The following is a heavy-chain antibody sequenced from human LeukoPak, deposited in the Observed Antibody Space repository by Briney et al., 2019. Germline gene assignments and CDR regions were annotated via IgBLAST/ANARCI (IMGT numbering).Heavy chain of an antibody. V-gene: IGHV3-7*01. CDR1: GFTFSTYW. CDR2: TKQDGGEK. D-gene: IGHD1-26*01. Sequence: PGGSLSLSCAASGFTFSTYWMSCVRREPGKEREWVANTKQDGGEKYYADSVEGRFTISRDNAKNSLYLQMNSLRAEDTAVYYCARDRVGASVYWGQGTLVTVSS. CDR3: ARDRVGASVY. J-gene: IGHJ4*02.